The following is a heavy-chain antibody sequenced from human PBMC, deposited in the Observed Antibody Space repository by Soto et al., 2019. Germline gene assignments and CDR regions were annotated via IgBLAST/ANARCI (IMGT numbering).Heavy chain of an antibody. Sequence: SVKVSCKASGGTLTSYAVNWVRQAPGQGLEWMGVVVPILNTLKYAQRFQGRVTITADESTTTAFMELSSLRSDDTAVYYCAIGAWNYGGPLNWLDPWGQGTLVTVSS. D-gene: IGHD1-7*01. CDR2: VVPILNTL. V-gene: IGHV1-69*13. J-gene: IGHJ5*02. CDR3: AIGAWNYGGPLNWLDP. CDR1: GGTLTSYA.